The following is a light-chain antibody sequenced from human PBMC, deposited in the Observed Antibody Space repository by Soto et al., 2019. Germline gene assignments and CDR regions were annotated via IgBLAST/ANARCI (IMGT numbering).Light chain of an antibody. Sequence: DIPMTQSPSSLSASVGDRVTITCQASQDISNYLNWYQQKAGKAPKLLIYDASNLETGVPSRFSGSGSGTDFTFTINSLQPEDIATYYCQQYDNFPPVTFGGGTKVEIK. CDR1: QDISNY. J-gene: IGKJ4*01. CDR3: QQYDNFPPVT. V-gene: IGKV1-33*01. CDR2: DAS.